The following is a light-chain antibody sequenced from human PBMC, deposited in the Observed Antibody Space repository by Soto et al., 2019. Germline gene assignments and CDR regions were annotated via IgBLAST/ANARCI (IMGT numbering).Light chain of an antibody. J-gene: IGLJ1*01. CDR1: TSNIENNY. V-gene: IGLV1-51*01. CDR2: DNV. CDR3: GTWDSSLSVYV. Sequence: QSVLTQPPSVSAAPGQKVTISCSGSTSNIENNYVSWYQHLPGTAPKLLIYDNVKRPSGIPDRFSGSKSGTSATLGITGLQTGDEADYYCGTWDSSLSVYVFGPGTKLTVL.